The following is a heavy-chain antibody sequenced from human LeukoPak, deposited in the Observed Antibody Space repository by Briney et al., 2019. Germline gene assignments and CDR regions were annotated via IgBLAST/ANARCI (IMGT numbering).Heavy chain of an antibody. J-gene: IGHJ4*02. CDR2: INHSGST. Sequence: ASETLSLTCAVYGGSFSGYYWSWIRQPPGKGLEWIGEINHSGSTNYNPSLKSRVTISVDTSKNQFSLKLSSVTAADTAVYYCARLGRAFGYWGQGTLVTVSS. CDR1: GGSFSGYY. V-gene: IGHV4-34*01. D-gene: IGHD3-10*01. CDR3: ARLGRAFGY.